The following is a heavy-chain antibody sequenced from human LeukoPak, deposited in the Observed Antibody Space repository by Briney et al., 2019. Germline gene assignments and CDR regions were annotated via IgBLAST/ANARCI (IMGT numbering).Heavy chain of an antibody. J-gene: IGHJ3*02. Sequence: GGSLRLSCAASGFTVSSNYMSWVRQAPGKGLEWVSVIYSGGSTYYADSVKGRFTISRDNSKNTLYLQMNSLRAEDTAVYYCAREGVVGATVLWAFDIWGQGTMVTVSS. CDR1: GFTVSSNY. CDR3: AREGVVGATVLWAFDI. D-gene: IGHD1-26*01. CDR2: IYSGGST. V-gene: IGHV3-66*02.